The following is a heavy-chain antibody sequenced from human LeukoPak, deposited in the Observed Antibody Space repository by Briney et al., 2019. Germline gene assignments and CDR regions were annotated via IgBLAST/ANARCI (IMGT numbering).Heavy chain of an antibody. Sequence: GGSLRLSCAASGFTFSSYSMQWVRQTPGKGLEWVGIMSNSGENTFYGEAVKGRFTISRDNSQNTLYLQMNSLRAEDTAVYYCARSWGGADFYYYYYMDVWGKGTTVTISS. CDR3: ARSWGGADFYYYYYMDV. CDR1: GFTFSSYS. D-gene: IGHD3-16*01. V-gene: IGHV3-33*05. CDR2: MSNSGENT. J-gene: IGHJ6*03.